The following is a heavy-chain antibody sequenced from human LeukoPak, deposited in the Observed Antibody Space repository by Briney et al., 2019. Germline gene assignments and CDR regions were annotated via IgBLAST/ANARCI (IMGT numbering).Heavy chain of an antibody. D-gene: IGHD2-2*01. V-gene: IGHV4-4*07. CDR1: GGSISSYY. Sequence: VKPSETLSLTCTVSGGSISSYYWSWIRQPAGKGLEWIGRIYTSGSTNYNPSLKSRVTMSVDTSKNQFPLKRSSVTAADTAVYYCARDYCSSTSCYPYYFDYWGQGTLVTVSS. CDR3: ARDYCSSTSCYPYYFDY. CDR2: IYTSGST. J-gene: IGHJ4*02.